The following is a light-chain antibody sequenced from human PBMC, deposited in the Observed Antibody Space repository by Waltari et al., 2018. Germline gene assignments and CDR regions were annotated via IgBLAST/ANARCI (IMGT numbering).Light chain of an antibody. CDR2: ATS. Sequence: IVLTQSPGTLSFSPGDRAPLSCRASQTISGSFFAWYRQRPGQAPGLLIYATSSRATGIPDRFSGSGSGTDFTLTISRLEPEDIAVYYCQQYADSPYTFGQGTKLEIE. J-gene: IGKJ2*01. CDR3: QQYADSPYT. CDR1: QTISGSF. V-gene: IGKV3-20*01.